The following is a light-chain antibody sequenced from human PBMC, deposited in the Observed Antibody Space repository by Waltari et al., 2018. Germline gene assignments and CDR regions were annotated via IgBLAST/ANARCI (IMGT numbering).Light chain of an antibody. CDR3: QQYHSLPPYT. V-gene: IGKV3-15*01. J-gene: IGKJ2*01. CDR1: QNVATS. CDR2: GAA. Sequence: RASQNVATSLAWLKQKHGRGHRLLIYGAATRAPGARVRFSGSGSGTEFTLTITNRQFEDSALFFCQQYHSLPPYTFGQGTKLEIK.